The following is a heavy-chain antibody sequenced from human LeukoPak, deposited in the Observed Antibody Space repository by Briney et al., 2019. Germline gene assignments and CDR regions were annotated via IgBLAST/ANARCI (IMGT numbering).Heavy chain of an antibody. J-gene: IGHJ4*02. V-gene: IGHV3-74*01. CDR1: GFTFCSYW. D-gene: IGHD3-10*01. CDR3: AKGGYYGSGSYDMS. Sequence: GGSLRLSCAASGFTFCSYWMHWVRQAPGKGLVWVSRVNPDGSGTDYADSVKGRFTISRDNSKNTLYLQMNSLRAEDTAVYYCAKGGYYGSGSYDMSWGQGTLVTVSS. CDR2: VNPDGSGT.